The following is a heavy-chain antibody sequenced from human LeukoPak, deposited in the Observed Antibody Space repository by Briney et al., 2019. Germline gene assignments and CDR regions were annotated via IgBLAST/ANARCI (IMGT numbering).Heavy chain of an antibody. CDR3: ARDRSAAVAGLDY. V-gene: IGHV1-18*01. J-gene: IGHJ4*02. CDR2: ISAYNGNT. CDR1: GYTFTSYG. Sequence: AASVKVSCKASGYTFTSYGISWVRQAPGQGLEGMGWISAYNGNTNYAQKLPGRVTMTTDTSTSTAYMELRSLRSDDAAVYYCARDRSAAVAGLDYWGQGTLVTVSS. D-gene: IGHD6-19*01.